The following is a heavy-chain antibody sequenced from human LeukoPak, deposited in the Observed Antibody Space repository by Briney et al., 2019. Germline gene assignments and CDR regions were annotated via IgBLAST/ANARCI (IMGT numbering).Heavy chain of an antibody. J-gene: IGHJ5*02. V-gene: IGHV4-34*01. CDR1: GGSFSGYY. D-gene: IGHD2-15*01. Sequence: SETLSLTCAVYGGSFSGYYWSWIRQPPGKGLEWIGEINHSGSTNYNPSLKSRVAISVGTSKNQFSLKLSSVTAADTAVYYCARVGVVSWFDPWGQGTLVTVSS. CDR3: ARVGVVSWFDP. CDR2: INHSGST.